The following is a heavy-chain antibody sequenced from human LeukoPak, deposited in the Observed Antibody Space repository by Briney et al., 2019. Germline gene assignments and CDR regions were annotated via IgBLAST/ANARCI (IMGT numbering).Heavy chain of an antibody. CDR2: ISWDGGST. Sequence: PGGSLRLSCAASGFTFDDYTMHWVRQAPGKGLEWVSLISWDGGSTYYADSVKGRFTISRDNAKNSLYLQMNSLRAEDTAVYYCVRDLGYCSGGNCYTVLDHWGQGILVTVSS. V-gene: IGHV3-43*01. D-gene: IGHD2-15*01. CDR3: VRDLGYCSGGNCYTVLDH. CDR1: GFTFDDYT. J-gene: IGHJ4*02.